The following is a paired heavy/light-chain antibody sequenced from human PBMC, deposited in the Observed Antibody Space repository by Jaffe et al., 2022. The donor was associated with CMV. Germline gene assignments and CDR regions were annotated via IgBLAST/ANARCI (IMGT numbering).Heavy chain of an antibody. CDR2: IYPHSGAS. J-gene: IGHJ4*02. CDR1: GYTFTDYY. V-gene: IGHV1-2*02. D-gene: IGHD3-22*01. CDR3: ARDGIGVDPDLDY. Sequence: QVQLVQSGAEVKKPGASVRVSCKASGYTFTDYYMYWVRQAPGQGLECMGWIYPHSGASGYTQDFQGRVTLTRDTSISTAYMELSSLTSDDTAVYYCARDGIGVDPDLDYWGQGTLVTVSS.
Light chain of an antibody. CDR3: GTWDNSLSAWV. J-gene: IGLJ3*02. CDR1: SSNIGKKY. Sequence: QSVLTQPPSVSAAPGQKVTISCSGSSSNIGKKYVSWYQQLPGAAPKLLIYDDNKRPSGIPDRFSGSKSGTSATLGITGLQTGDEADYYCGTWDNSLSAWVLGGGTKLTVL. V-gene: IGLV1-51*01. CDR2: DDN.